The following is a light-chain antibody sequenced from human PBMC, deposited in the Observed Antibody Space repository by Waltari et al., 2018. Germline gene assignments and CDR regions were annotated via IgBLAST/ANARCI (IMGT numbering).Light chain of an antibody. CDR1: QGISSS. CDR2: AAS. V-gene: IGKV1-9*01. J-gene: IGKJ4*01. Sequence: DIQLTQSPSFLSVSVGDRVTITCRASQGISSSLAWYKQKPGKAPKLLVYAASSLQSGVPSRFSGSGSGTEFTLTIISLQPEDFASYYCQQLSTYPLTIGGGTK. CDR3: QQLSTYPLT.